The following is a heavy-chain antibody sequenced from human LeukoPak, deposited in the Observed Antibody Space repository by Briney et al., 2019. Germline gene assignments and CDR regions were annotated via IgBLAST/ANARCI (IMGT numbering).Heavy chain of an antibody. J-gene: IGHJ4*02. CDR1: GFTFSSYA. D-gene: IGHD2-2*01. V-gene: IGHV3-23*01. Sequence: GGSLRLSCAASGFTFSSYAMSCVRQAPGKGLEWVSAISGSGGSTYYADSVKGRFTISRDNSKNTLYLQMNSLRAEDTAVYYCAKNHRTGCCYSDFDYWGQGTLVTVSS. CDR3: AKNHRTGCCYSDFDY. CDR2: ISGSGGST.